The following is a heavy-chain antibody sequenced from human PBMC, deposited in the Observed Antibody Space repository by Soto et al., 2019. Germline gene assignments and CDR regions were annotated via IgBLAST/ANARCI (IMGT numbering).Heavy chain of an antibody. CDR1: GFSLSGDGVG. D-gene: IGHD3-10*01. J-gene: IGHJ3*02. Sequence: QITLKESGPTLVKPTQTLTLTCTVSGFSLSGDGVGVGWIRQPPGKALEWLALIYWDDDQRYSQSLKTRLTITKATSKNHVVLTMTNMDHVDTATYYCAHAYGGTSWPNDAFDIWGQGTVVTVSS. CDR3: AHAYGGTSWPNDAFDI. CDR2: IYWDDDQ. V-gene: IGHV2-5*02.